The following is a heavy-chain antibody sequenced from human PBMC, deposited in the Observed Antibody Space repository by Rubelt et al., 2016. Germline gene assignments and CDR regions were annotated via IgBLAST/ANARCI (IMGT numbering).Heavy chain of an antibody. Sequence: QVQLQDSGPGLVKPSGTLSLPCAVSGGSISRGNWWSWVRQPPGKGLAWVGKIFHSGSTDYNPSLQSRVTMSVDKSKNQFSRTLSSVTAAGTAVYYCARLSTAMLFDPWGQGTLVTVSS. CDR3: ARLSTAMLFDP. V-gene: IGHV4-4*02. CDR2: IFHSGST. CDR1: GGSISRGNW. J-gene: IGHJ5*02. D-gene: IGHD5-18*01.